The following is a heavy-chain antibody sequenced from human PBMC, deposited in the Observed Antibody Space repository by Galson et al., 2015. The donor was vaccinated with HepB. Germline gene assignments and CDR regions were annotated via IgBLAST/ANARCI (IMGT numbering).Heavy chain of an antibody. V-gene: IGHV1-69*13. CDR3: ARSGQPAYSYVDY. D-gene: IGHD3-10*01. J-gene: IGHJ4*01. CDR2: IIPIFGTA. CDR1: GGTFGSYA. Sequence: SVKVSCKASGGTFGSYAISWVRQAPGQGLEWMGGIIPIFGTATYAQKFQGRVTITADESTSTAYIELSSLTSEDTAVYYCARSGQPAYSYVDYWGHGTLGTVSS.